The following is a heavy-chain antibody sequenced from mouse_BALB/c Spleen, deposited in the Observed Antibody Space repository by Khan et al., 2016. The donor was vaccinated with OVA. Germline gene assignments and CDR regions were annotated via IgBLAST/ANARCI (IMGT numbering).Heavy chain of an antibody. D-gene: IGHD2-12*01. CDR2: INTETGET. V-gene: IGHV9-2-1*01. CDR1: GYTFTDYS. CDR3: VRGGRGYDVGLVY. J-gene: IGHJ3*01. Sequence: QVQLKQSGPELKKPGETVQISCKASGYTFTDYSMHWVKQAPGKGLKWMGMINTETGETTYADDFKGRFAFSLETSVSTAYLQINILESEDTATYCCVRGGRGYDVGLVYWGQGALVTVSA.